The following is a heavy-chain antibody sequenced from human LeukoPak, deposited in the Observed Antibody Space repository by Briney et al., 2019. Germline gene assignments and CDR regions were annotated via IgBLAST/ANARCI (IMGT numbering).Heavy chain of an antibody. V-gene: IGHV3-53*01. Sequence: PGGSLSLSCAASGFTVSSNYMSWVRQAPGKGLEWVSVIYSGGSTYYADSVKGRFTISRDNSKNTLYLQMNSLRAEDTAVYYCARADYDSSGYDYWGQGTLVTVSS. CDR1: GFTVSSNY. D-gene: IGHD3-22*01. CDR2: IYSGGST. CDR3: ARADYDSSGYDY. J-gene: IGHJ4*02.